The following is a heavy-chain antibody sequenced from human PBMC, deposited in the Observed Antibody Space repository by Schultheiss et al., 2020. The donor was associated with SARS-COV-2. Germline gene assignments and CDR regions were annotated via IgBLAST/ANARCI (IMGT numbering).Heavy chain of an antibody. Sequence: ASVKVSCKASGYTFTGYYMHWVRQAPGQGLEWMGWINPNSGGTNYAQKFQGRVTMTRDTSISTAYMELSRLRSDDTAVYYCARDRDLGVSGSYFIDYYYYGMDVWGQGTTVTVSS. CDR1: GYTFTGYY. V-gene: IGHV1-2*02. D-gene: IGHD1-26*01. CDR3: ARDRDLGVSGSYFIDYYYYGMDV. J-gene: IGHJ6*02. CDR2: INPNSGGT.